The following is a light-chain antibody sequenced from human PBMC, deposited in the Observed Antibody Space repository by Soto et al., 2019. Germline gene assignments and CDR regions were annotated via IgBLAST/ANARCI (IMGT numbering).Light chain of an antibody. V-gene: IGKV1-27*01. J-gene: IGKJ1*01. Sequence: DIPMTQSPSSLSASVGDRVTITCRASQGISNFLAWHQQKPGKVPKLLIYAASTLQSGVPSRFSGSGSGTDFTLTITSLQPEDVATYYCQKYNSAPWTFGQGTKVEIK. CDR3: QKYNSAPWT. CDR2: AAS. CDR1: QGISNF.